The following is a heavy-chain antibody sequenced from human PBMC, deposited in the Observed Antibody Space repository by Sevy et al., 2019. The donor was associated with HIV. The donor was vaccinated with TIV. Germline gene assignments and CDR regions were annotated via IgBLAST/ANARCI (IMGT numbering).Heavy chain of an antibody. V-gene: IGHV3-49*04. CDR2: IRRKTFGGTT. J-gene: IGHJ6*02. Sequence: GGSLRLSCTTSGFTFGDYAMSWVRQAPGEGLDWVGLIRRKTFGGTTEYAASVKGRFSISRDDSKNIAYLQMNSLKNEDTAVYYCTRIRGTISPLYYFGMDVWGQGTTVTVSS. CDR1: GFTFGDYA. D-gene: IGHD3-10*01. CDR3: TRIRGTISPLYYFGMDV.